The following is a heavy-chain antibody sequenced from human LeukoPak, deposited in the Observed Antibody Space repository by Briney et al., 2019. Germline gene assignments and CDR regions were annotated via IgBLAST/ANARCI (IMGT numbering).Heavy chain of an antibody. CDR1: GFTFNNYW. D-gene: IGHD1-26*01. V-gene: IGHV3-74*01. J-gene: IGHJ4*02. CDR2: INGDGSST. Sequence: PGGSLRLSCAASGFTFNNYWMHWVRQAPGKGLVWVSRINGDGSSTSYADSVKGRFTISRDNAKNTLYLQMNSLRAKDTAVYYCARGYSGNYRVDYWGQGTLVTVSS. CDR3: ARGYSGNYRVDY.